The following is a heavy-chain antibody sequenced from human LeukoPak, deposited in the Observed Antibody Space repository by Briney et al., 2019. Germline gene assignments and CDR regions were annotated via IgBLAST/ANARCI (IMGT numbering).Heavy chain of an antibody. CDR2: IYYSGST. D-gene: IGHD6-6*01. J-gene: IGHJ4*02. V-gene: IGHV4-59*01. Sequence: SETLSLTCTVSGGSISSYYWSWIRQPPGKGLEWIGYIYYSGSTNYNPSLKSRVTISVDTSKNQFPLKLSSVTAADTAVYYCAGIDYQAVRWGQGTLVTVSS. CDR3: AGIDYQAVR. CDR1: GGSISSYY.